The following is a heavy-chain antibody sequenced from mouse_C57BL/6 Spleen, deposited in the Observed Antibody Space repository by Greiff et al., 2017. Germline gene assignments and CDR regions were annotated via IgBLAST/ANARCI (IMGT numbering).Heavy chain of an antibody. J-gene: IGHJ4*01. Sequence: EVKLMESGGGLVKPGGSLKLSCAASGFTFSSYTMSWVRQTPEKRLEWVATSSGGGGNTYYPDSVKGRFTISRDNAKNTLYLQMSSLRSEDTALYYCARHGLDGYPYAMDYWGQGTSVTVSS. CDR1: GFTFSSYT. D-gene: IGHD2-3*01. CDR3: ARHGLDGYPYAMDY. V-gene: IGHV5-9*01. CDR2: SSGGGGNT.